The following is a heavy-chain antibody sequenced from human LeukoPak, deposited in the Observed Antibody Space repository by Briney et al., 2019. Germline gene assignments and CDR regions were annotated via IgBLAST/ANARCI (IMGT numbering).Heavy chain of an antibody. Sequence: ASVKVSCKASGSTFTSYYMDWVRQAAGHGLEWMGIINPGGGSTSYAQKFQGRLTTTRNTTTSTVYMELRSLRPEDTAVYYCARLGLPYDYWGQATLVTVSS. V-gene: IGHV1-46*01. D-gene: IGHD5-12*01. CDR1: GSTFTSYY. CDR3: ARLGLPYDY. CDR2: INPGGGST. J-gene: IGHJ4*02.